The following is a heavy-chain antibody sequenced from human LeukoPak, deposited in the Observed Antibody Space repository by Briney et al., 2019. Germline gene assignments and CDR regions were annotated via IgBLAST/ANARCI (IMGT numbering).Heavy chain of an antibody. CDR2: IYYSGST. J-gene: IGHJ4*02. V-gene: IGHV4-59*08. D-gene: IGHD6-13*01. Sequence: PSETLSLTCTVSGGSISIYYWNWIRQPPGKGLEWIGYIYYSGSTNYNPSLKSRVTMSVDTSKNQFSLKLSSVTAADTAVYYCARRATIKSNSCFDHWGQGTLVTVSS. CDR3: ARRATIKSNSCFDH. CDR1: GGSISIYY.